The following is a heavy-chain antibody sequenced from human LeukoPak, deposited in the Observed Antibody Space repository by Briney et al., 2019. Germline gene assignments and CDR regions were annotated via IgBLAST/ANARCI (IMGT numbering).Heavy chain of an antibody. CDR1: GYTFTVYY. CDR3: ARGGIPVPGGEIGWFDP. CDR2: INPNSGGT. Sequence: GASVTVSFTASGYTFTVYYMHWVRQAPGQGLEWMGRINPNSGGTNYAQKFQGRVTMTRDTSISTAYMELSRLRSDDTAVYYCARGGIPVPGGEIGWFDPWGQGTLVTVSS. V-gene: IGHV1-2*06. J-gene: IGHJ5*02. D-gene: IGHD6-19*01.